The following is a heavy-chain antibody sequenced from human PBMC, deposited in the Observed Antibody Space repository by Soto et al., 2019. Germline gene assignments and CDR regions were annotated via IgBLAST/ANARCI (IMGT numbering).Heavy chain of an antibody. V-gene: IGHV4-4*02. CDR3: AKDRLWGSSDRGAPDDFEV. Sequence: KTSETLSLTCTVSGGSISSRNWWSWLRQSPTKGLEWIGEIYQSGSTNYNPSLESRVTISVDKSKNQFSLELTSLTAADTAVYYCAKDRLWGSSDRGAPDDFEVWGQGTMVTV. J-gene: IGHJ3*01. D-gene: IGHD6-6*01. CDR1: GGSISSRNW. CDR2: IYQSGST.